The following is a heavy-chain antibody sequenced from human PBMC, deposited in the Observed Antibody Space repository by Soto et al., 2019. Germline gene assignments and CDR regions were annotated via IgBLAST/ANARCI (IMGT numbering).Heavy chain of an antibody. Sequence: PSETLTLTCTVSGGSISSSSYYWGWIRQPPGKGLEWIGSIYYSGSTYYNPSLKSRVTISVDTSKNQFSLKLSSVTAADTAVYYSASLSAITGTWYYYGMDVWGQGTTVTVSS. CDR3: ASLSAITGTWYYYGMDV. CDR1: GGSISSSSYY. CDR2: IYYSGST. J-gene: IGHJ6*02. D-gene: IGHD1-20*01. V-gene: IGHV4-39*01.